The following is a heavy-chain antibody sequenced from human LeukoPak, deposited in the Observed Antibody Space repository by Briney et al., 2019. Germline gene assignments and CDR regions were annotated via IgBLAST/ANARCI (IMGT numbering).Heavy chain of an antibody. CDR2: IYYSGST. D-gene: IGHD3-22*01. CDR1: GGSISSSSYY. J-gene: IGHJ4*02. Sequence: PSETLSLTCTVSGGSISSSSYYWGWIRQPPGKGLEWIGSIYYSGSTYYNPSLKSRVTISVDTSKNQFSLKLNSVTAADTAVYYCASTPRITMIIVVSLGYYFDYWGQRTLVTVSS. CDR3: ASTPRITMIIVVSLGYYFDY. V-gene: IGHV4-39*01.